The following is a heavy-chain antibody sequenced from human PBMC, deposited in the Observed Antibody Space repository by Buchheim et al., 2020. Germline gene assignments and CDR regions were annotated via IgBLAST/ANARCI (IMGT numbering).Heavy chain of an antibody. J-gene: IGHJ5*02. CDR1: GGSFSGYY. CDR3: ARGVAARVGRSWFDP. Sequence: QVQLQQWGAGLLKPSETLSLTCAVYGGSFSGYYWSWIRQPPGKGLEWIGEINHSGSTNYNPSLKSRVTISVDTSKNQFSLKLSSVTAADTAVYYCARGVAARVGRSWFDPWGQGTL. V-gene: IGHV4-34*01. D-gene: IGHD6-6*01. CDR2: INHSGST.